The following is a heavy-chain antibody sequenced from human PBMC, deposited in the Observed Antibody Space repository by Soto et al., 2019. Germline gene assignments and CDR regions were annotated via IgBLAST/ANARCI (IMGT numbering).Heavy chain of an antibody. CDR1: GYTFTTYG. CDR2: ISAYIGTT. Sequence: GASVKVSCKASGYTFTTYGISWVRQAPGQGLEWMGWISAYIGTTNYAQRFQGRVTITADESTSTAYMELSSLRSEDTAVYYCARALTTIFGVVTHLAEYYYYGMDVWGQGTTVTVSS. CDR3: ARALTTIFGVVTHLAEYYYYGMDV. V-gene: IGHV1-18*01. J-gene: IGHJ6*02. D-gene: IGHD3-3*01.